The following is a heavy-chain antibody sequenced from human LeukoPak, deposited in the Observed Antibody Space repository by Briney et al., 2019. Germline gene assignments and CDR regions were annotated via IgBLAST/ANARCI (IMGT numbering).Heavy chain of an antibody. D-gene: IGHD5-12*01. CDR2: MNPNSGNT. J-gene: IGHJ4*02. V-gene: IGHV1-8*03. Sequence: GASVKVSCKASGYTFTSYDINWVRQATGQGLEWMGWMNPNSGNTGYAQKFQGRVTITRNTSISTAYMELSSLRSEDTAVYYCARVKLSRSGYDVPYYFDYWGQGTLVTVSS. CDR3: ARVKLSRSGYDVPYYFDY. CDR1: GYTFTSYD.